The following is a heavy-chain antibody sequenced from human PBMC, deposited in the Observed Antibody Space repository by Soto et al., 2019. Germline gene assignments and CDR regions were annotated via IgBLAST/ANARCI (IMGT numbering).Heavy chain of an antibody. CDR3: AKAEGYCSTTSCYELGWFDP. CDR2: ISGSGDGT. Sequence: PGGSLRLSCAASGFIFKNYAMTWVRQAPGKGLECVSGISGSGDGTYYADSVKGRFTISRDNSKNTLYLQMNSLRAADTAIYYCAKAEGYCSTTSCYELGWFDPWGQGTLVTVSS. J-gene: IGHJ5*02. CDR1: GFIFKNYA. D-gene: IGHD2-2*01. V-gene: IGHV3-23*01.